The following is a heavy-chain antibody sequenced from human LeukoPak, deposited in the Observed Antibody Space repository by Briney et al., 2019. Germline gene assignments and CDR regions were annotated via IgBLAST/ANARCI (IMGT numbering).Heavy chain of an antibody. Sequence: GGSLRLSCAASGFTFSSYWMSWVRQAPGKGLEWVANIKQDGSQKYYVDSVRGRFTISRDNAENSLYLQMNSLTAEDTAVYYCARLYCSGASCYANLDYWGQGTLVAVSS. D-gene: IGHD2-15*01. CDR1: GFTFSSYW. CDR3: ARLYCSGASCYANLDY. J-gene: IGHJ4*02. V-gene: IGHV3-7*04. CDR2: IKQDGSQK.